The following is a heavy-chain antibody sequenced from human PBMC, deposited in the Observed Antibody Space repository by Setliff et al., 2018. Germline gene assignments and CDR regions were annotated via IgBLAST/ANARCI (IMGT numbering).Heavy chain of an antibody. J-gene: IGHJ6*02. CDR3: ARVKPFAMDV. V-gene: IGHV3-23*01. Sequence: GESLKISCVASTFTFSKYAITWVRQAPGKGLEWVSSIGASGDRTYYADSVKGRFTISRDNAENSLYLQMNRLRAEDTAVYYCARVKPFAMDVWGQGTTVTVSS. CDR2: IGASGDRT. CDR1: TFTFSKYA.